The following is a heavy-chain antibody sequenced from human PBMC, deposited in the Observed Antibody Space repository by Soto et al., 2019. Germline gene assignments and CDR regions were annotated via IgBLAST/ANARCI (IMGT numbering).Heavy chain of an antibody. Sequence: QVQLVQSGAEVKKPGASVKVSCKASGYTFTSYGISWVRQAPGQGLEWMGWISAYNGNTNYAQKLQGRVTMTTDTSTSTAYMELRSLRSDDTAVYYCAGTTDGYRLTFVSDYWGQGTLVTVSS. J-gene: IGHJ4*02. CDR2: ISAYNGNT. D-gene: IGHD3-16*01. V-gene: IGHV1-18*01. CDR3: AGTTDGYRLTFVSDY. CDR1: GYTFTSYG.